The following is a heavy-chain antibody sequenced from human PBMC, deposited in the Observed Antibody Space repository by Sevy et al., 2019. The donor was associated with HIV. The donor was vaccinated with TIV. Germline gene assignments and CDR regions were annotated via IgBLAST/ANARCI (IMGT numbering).Heavy chain of an antibody. Sequence: GGSLRLSCAASGFTFSSYEMNWVRQAPGKGLEWVSYISSSGSTIYYADSVKGRFTISRDNAKNSLYLQMNSPRAEDTAVYYCARDLAMTTVTTYYGMDVWGQGTTVTVSS. CDR3: ARDLAMTTVTTYYGMDV. V-gene: IGHV3-48*03. CDR2: ISSSGSTI. J-gene: IGHJ6*02. CDR1: GFTFSSYE. D-gene: IGHD4-4*01.